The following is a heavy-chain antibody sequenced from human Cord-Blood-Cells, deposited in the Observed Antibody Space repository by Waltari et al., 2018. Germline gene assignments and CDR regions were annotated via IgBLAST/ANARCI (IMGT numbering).Heavy chain of an antibody. CDR3: ARGLVATYPDY. Sequence: QVQLVESGGGVVQPGRSLRLSCAASGFTFSSYAMPWVRQATGKGVEGVAVISDDGSNKYYADSVKGRFTISRDNSKNTLYLQMNSLRAEDTAVYYCARGLVATYPDYWGQGTLVTVSS. D-gene: IGHD5-12*01. CDR1: GFTFSSYA. V-gene: IGHV3-30*04. J-gene: IGHJ4*02. CDR2: ISDDGSNK.